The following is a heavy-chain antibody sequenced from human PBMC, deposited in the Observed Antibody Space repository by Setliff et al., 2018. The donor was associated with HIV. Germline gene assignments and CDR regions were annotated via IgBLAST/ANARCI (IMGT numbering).Heavy chain of an antibody. Sequence: SETLSLTCTVSGGSISSGNYYGGWIRQPPGKGLEWIGSMSHSGSTLYNPSLKSRVTISVDTSKNQVSLKLSSVTAADTAVYYCARSPGVATITIFDYWGQGTLVTVSS. CDR1: GGSISSGNYY. CDR3: ARSPGVATITIFDY. CDR2: MSHSGST. J-gene: IGHJ4*02. D-gene: IGHD5-12*01. V-gene: IGHV4-39*07.